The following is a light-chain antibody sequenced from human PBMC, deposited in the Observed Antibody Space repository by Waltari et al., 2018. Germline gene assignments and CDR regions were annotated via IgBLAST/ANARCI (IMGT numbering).Light chain of an antibody. CDR3: QHYVSLPAT. Sequence: ELVLTQSSGTLSLSPGERATLSCRTSQGVSRPLAWHQQKPGQAPRLLRYDSSRRATGIPDRFIGSGSGTDFSLTISRLEPEYFAVYYCQHYVSLPATFGKGTRVELK. CDR2: DSS. J-gene: IGKJ1*01. CDR1: QGVSRP. V-gene: IGKV3-20*01.